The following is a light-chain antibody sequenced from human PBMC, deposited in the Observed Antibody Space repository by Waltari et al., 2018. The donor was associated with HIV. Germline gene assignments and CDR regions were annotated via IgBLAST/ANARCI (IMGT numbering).Light chain of an antibody. V-gene: IGLV1-47*01. J-gene: IGLJ2*01. CDR1: SSNTGSNY. CDR2: RNN. CDR3: ATWDDTLSGHVV. Sequence: QSVLTQPPSASGTPGQRITISCSGSSSNTGSNYVYWYQQLPGTAPKLLIYRNNQRPSGVPDRFSGSKSGTSASLAISGLRSEDEADYYCATWDDTLSGHVVFGGGTKLNVL.